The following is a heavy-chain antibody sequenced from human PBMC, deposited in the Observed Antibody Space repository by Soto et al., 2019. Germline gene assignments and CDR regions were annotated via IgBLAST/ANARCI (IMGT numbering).Heavy chain of an antibody. CDR1: GCTFTEYY. V-gene: IGHV1-2*04. D-gene: IGHD6-6*01. CDR2: INPNSGGT. Sequence: GASVKVSCMASGCTFTEYYMHWVRQAPGQGLEWVGWINPNSGGTNYAQKFQGWVTMTRDTSISTAYMELSRLRSDDTAVYYGARDRPDGEAARPYYYYGMDFWGQGTTVTVFS. CDR3: ARDRPDGEAARPYYYYGMDF. J-gene: IGHJ6*02.